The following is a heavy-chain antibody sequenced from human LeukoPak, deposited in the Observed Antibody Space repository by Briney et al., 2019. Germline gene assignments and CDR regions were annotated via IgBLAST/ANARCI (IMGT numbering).Heavy chain of an antibody. CDR2: INPNSGGT. D-gene: IGHD6-13*01. J-gene: IGHJ3*02. V-gene: IGHV1-2*02. CDR3: ARESGTDAFDI. Sequence: VASVKVSCKASGYTFTGYYMHWLRQAPGQGLEWMGWINPNSGGTNYAQKFQGRVTMTRDTSISTAYMELSRLRSDDTAVYYCARESGTDAFDIWGQGTMVTVSS. CDR1: GYTFTGYY.